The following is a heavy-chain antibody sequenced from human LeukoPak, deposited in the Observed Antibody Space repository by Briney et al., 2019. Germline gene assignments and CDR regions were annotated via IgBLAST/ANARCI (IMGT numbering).Heavy chain of an antibody. J-gene: IGHJ4*02. Sequence: AGGSLRLSCAASGFTFSSYGMHWVRQALGKGLEWVAVISYDGSNKYYADSVRGRFTISRDNSKNTLYLQMNSLRAEDTAVYYCAKDSWRLAPNYFDYWGQGTLVTVSS. V-gene: IGHV3-30*18. D-gene: IGHD3-3*01. CDR3: AKDSWRLAPNYFDY. CDR2: ISYDGSNK. CDR1: GFTFSSYG.